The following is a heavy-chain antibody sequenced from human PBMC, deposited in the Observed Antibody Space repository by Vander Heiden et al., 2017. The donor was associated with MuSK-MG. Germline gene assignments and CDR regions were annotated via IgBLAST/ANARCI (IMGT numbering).Heavy chain of an antibody. CDR2: VSGSGGST. CDR1: GFTLSNYV. Sequence: EVQLLESGGGLVQPEGSLRLSCAASGFTLSNYVMSWVRQAPGKGLEWVSPVSGSGGSTDNADSVKGRFTISRDNSKNTLYLKMNSLRVEDTAVYYCAKGAQYFDLWGRGTLVTVSS. CDR3: AKGAQYFDL. V-gene: IGHV3-23*01. J-gene: IGHJ2*01.